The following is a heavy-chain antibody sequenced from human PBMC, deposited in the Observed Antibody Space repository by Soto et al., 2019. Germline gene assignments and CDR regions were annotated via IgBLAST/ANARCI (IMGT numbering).Heavy chain of an antibody. V-gene: IGHV3-15*07. CDR1: GFTFNNAW. CDR3: TTAYYACWSVYAFDY. CDR2: IKSKTDGGTT. Sequence: EVQLVESGGGLVKPGGSLRLSCAASGFTFNNAWMNWVRQAPGKGLEWAGHIKSKTDGGTTAYAAPVKGRFTISRDDSKNTLYLQMDSLKTEDTAVYYCTTAYYACWSVYAFDYWGQGTMVTVSS. J-gene: IGHJ4*02. D-gene: IGHD3-3*01.